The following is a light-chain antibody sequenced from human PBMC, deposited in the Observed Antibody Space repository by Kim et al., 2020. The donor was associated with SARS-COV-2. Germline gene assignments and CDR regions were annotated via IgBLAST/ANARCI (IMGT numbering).Light chain of an antibody. CDR2: GAS. CDR3: QQYGSSSWT. V-gene: IGKV3-20*01. Sequence: SPRERDTLSCRASQCVSSYYLAWYPQKPGQAPRLLIYGASSRATGIPDRFSGSGSGTDFTLTISRLEPEDFAVYYCQQYGSSSWTFGQGTKVDIK. CDR1: QCVSSYY. J-gene: IGKJ1*01.